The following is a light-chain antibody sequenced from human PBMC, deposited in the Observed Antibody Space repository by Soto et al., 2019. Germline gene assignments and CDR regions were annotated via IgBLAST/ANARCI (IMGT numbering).Light chain of an antibody. V-gene: IGKV3-20*01. Sequence: EIVLMQSPDTLSLSPGERATLSCRASETISSHYIAWYQQKPGQAPRLLIFGASTRATGIPDRFSGSWSGTDVTLTISRVEPEDFAVYYCQNFGDSPFTFGPGTKVDIK. CDR2: GAS. CDR3: QNFGDSPFT. J-gene: IGKJ3*01. CDR1: ETISSHY.